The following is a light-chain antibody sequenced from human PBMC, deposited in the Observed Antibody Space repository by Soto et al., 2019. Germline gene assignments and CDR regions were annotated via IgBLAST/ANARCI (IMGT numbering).Light chain of an antibody. CDR3: QQYGSSGT. CDR2: DAS. V-gene: IGKV3-20*01. J-gene: IGKJ1*01. Sequence: IVLTQSPGILSLSPWERATLSCRASQSVSSNSLAWFQQKFGQAPRLLIYDASNRATGIPDRFSGSGSGTDFTLTISRLEPEDFAVYYCQQYGSSGTFGQGTKVDIK. CDR1: QSVSSNS.